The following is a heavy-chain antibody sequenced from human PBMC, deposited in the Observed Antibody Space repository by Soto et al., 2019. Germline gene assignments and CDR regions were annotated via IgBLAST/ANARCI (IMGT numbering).Heavy chain of an antibody. V-gene: IGHV4-31*03. Sequence: ASETLSLTCTVSGGSISSGGYYWSWIRQHPGKGLEWIGYIYYSGSTYYNPSLKSRVTISVDTSKNQFSLKLSSVTAADTAVYYCARDLGLWFGEPPGRWFDPWGQGTLVTVSS. CDR2: IYYSGST. CDR1: GGSISSGGYY. J-gene: IGHJ5*02. D-gene: IGHD3-10*01. CDR3: ARDLGLWFGEPPGRWFDP.